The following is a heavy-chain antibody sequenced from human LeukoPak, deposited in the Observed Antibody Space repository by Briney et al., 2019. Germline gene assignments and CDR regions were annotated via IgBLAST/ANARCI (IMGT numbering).Heavy chain of an antibody. D-gene: IGHD5-12*01. J-gene: IGHJ4*02. V-gene: IGHV3-33*01. CDR2: IWYDGTNK. CDR1: GFSFSNYG. CDR3: ARASAGVATIDY. Sequence: GRSLRLSCAASGFSFSNYGMHWVRQAPGKGLEWVANIWYDGTNKYYADSVKGRFTISRDNSKNTLCLQMNSLRVEDTAVYYCARASAGVATIDYWGQGTLVTVSA.